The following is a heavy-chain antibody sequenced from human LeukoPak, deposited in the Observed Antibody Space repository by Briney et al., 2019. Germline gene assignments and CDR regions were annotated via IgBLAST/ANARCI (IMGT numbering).Heavy chain of an antibody. CDR3: TSFFETN. V-gene: IGHV3-74*01. Sequence: GGSLRLSCAASRFIFTNYWIHWVRQAPGMGLVWVSHVNNDGSATSYADSVKGRFTISRDSAKNTVYLHMNSLRVEDTAVYYCTSFFETNWGQGTLLTVSS. CDR1: RFIFTNYW. CDR2: VNNDGSAT. D-gene: IGHD2/OR15-2a*01. J-gene: IGHJ4*02.